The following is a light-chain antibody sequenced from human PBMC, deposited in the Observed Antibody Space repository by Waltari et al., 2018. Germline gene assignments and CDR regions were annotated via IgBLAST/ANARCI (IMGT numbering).Light chain of an antibody. V-gene: IGLV2-23*02. CDR3: CSYASTDSYV. CDR1: SSDVGSYNA. Sequence: QSALTQPASVSGSPGQSITISCTGPSSDVGSYNASSWYQKHPGKAPKLMIYEVTKRPSGISYRFSGSKSGNTASLTISGLQAEDEADYYCCSYASTDSYVFGTGTKVTVL. J-gene: IGLJ1*01. CDR2: EVT.